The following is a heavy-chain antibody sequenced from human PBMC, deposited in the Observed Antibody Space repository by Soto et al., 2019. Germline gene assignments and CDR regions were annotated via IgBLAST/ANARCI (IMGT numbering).Heavy chain of an antibody. CDR3: ARGRVYCSSTSCYQYYYYYYYMDV. D-gene: IGHD2-2*01. CDR1: GFTVSSNY. CDR2: IYSGGST. Sequence: PGGSLRLSCAASGFTVSSNYMSWVRQAPGKGLEWVSVIYSGGSTYYADSVKGRFNISRDNSKNTLYLQMNSLRAEDTAVYYCARGRVYCSSTSCYQYYYYYYYMDVWGKGTTVTVSS. V-gene: IGHV3-66*01. J-gene: IGHJ6*03.